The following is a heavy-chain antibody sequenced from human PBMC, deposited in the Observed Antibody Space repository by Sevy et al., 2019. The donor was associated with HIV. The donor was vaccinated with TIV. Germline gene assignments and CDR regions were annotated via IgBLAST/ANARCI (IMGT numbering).Heavy chain of an antibody. CDR2: TYYRSKWYT. D-gene: IGHD5-12*01. CDR3: ARAEVATGGYDY. CDR1: GDSVASSSAA. V-gene: IGHV6-1*01. Sequence: SQTLSLTCAIPGDSVASSSAAWNWIRQSPSRGLEWLGRTYYRSKWYTDYALSVKSRIIINPDTSKNQFSLQPNSVTPEDTAVYYCARAEVATGGYDYWGQGTLVTVSS. J-gene: IGHJ4*02.